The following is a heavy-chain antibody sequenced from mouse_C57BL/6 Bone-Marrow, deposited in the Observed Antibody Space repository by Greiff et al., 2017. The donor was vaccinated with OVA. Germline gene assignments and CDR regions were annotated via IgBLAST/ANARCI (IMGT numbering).Heavy chain of an antibody. CDR2: IYPRSGNT. Sequence: QVQLQQSGAELATPGASVKLSCKASGYTFTSYGISWVKQRTGQGLEWIGEIYPRSGNTYYNEKFKGKATLTADKSSSTAYMELRSLTSEDSAVYFCARKGDTPTALFAYWGQGTLVTVSA. CDR3: ARKGDTPTALFAY. J-gene: IGHJ3*01. V-gene: IGHV1-81*01. D-gene: IGHD1-2*01. CDR1: GYTFTSYG.